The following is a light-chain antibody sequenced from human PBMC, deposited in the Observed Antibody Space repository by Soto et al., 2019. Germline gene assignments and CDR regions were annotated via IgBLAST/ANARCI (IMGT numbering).Light chain of an antibody. V-gene: IGKV3-11*01. Sequence: EIVLTQSPATLSLSPGERATLSCRASQSVSSYLAWYQQKPGKAPRLLIYDASNRATGIPARFSGSGSGTGFTLTISSLEPEDFAVYYCQQRSNWPPTTFGQGTKVEIK. CDR1: QSVSSY. CDR3: QQRSNWPPTT. J-gene: IGKJ1*01. CDR2: DAS.